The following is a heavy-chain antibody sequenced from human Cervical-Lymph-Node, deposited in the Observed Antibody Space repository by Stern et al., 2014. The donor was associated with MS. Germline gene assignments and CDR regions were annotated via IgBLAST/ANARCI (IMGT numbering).Heavy chain of an antibody. V-gene: IGHV4-39*01. CDR1: GGSISSSSYY. Sequence: VQLVESGPGLVKPSETLSLTCTVSGGSISSSSYYWGWIRQPPGKGLEWIGSIYYSGSTYYNPSLKSRVTISVDTSKNQSSLKRSFVTAADTAVYYCARRSISSSWYDGFYFDYWGQGTLVTVSS. CDR2: IYYSGST. CDR3: ARRSISSSWYDGFYFDY. D-gene: IGHD6-13*01. J-gene: IGHJ4*02.